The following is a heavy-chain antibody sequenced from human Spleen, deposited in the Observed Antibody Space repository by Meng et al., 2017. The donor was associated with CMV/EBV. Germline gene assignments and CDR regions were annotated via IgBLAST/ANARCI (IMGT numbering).Heavy chain of an antibody. V-gene: IGHV4-39*07. CDR3: ARDFGAVWFDP. J-gene: IGHJ5*02. CDR2: IYYSGST. D-gene: IGHD3-16*01. Sequence: HLQLQESGPGLVKPSETLSLTCTVSGGSISSSSYYWGWIRQPPGKGLEWIGSIYYSGSTYYNPSLKSRVTISVDTSKNQFSLKLSSVTAADTAVYYCARDFGAVWFDPWGQGTLVTVSS. CDR1: GGSISSSSYY.